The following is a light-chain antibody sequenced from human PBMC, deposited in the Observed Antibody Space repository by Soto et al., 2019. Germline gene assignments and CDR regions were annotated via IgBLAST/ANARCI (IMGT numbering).Light chain of an antibody. CDR3: GSHAGNSNLV. J-gene: IGLJ3*02. CDR1: STDVGAYNY. CDR2: EVT. Sequence: QSALTQPPSASGSPGQSVPISCTGTSTDVGAYNYVSWYQQHPGKAPKLMIYEVTKRPSGVPDRFSGSKSGNTASLTVSGLQAEDEADYYCGSHAGNSNLVFGGGTKVTVL. V-gene: IGLV2-8*01.